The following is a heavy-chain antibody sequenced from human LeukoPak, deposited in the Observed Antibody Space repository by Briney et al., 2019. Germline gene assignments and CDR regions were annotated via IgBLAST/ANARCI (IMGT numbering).Heavy chain of an antibody. J-gene: IGHJ4*02. CDR1: GFTFSSYS. D-gene: IGHD6-13*01. Sequence: PGGSLRLSCAASGFTFSSYSMNWVRQAPGKGLEWVSSISSSSSYIYYADSVKGRFTISRDNAKNSLYLQMNSLRAEDTAVYYCASAGIAAARYYFDYWGQGTLVTVSS. CDR3: ASAGIAAARYYFDY. V-gene: IGHV3-21*01. CDR2: ISSSSSYI.